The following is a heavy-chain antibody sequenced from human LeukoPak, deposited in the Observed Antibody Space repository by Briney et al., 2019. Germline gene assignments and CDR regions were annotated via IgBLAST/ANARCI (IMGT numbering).Heavy chain of an antibody. J-gene: IGHJ3*02. Sequence: PSETLSLTCTVSGGSISSGGYYWSWIRQPPGKGLEWIGYIYHSGSTYYNPSLKSRVTISVDRSKNQFSLKLSSVTAADTAVYYCARVKKEDAFDIWGQGTMVTVSS. V-gene: IGHV4-30-2*01. CDR1: GGSISSGGYY. CDR3: ARVKKEDAFDI. CDR2: IYHSGST.